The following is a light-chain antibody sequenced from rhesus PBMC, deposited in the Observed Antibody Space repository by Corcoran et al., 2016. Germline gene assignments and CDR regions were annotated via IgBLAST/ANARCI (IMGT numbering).Light chain of an antibody. CDR2: KAS. V-gene: IGKV1-22*01. Sequence: DIQMTQSPSSLPASVGYTVTITCRASQSISSSLDWYQKKPGTAPNLLIYKASNLQNGVPSRFSGGGEGSDFTLTISSLQSEDFATYYCLKYNSSPYSFGQGTKVEIK. CDR1: QSISSS. J-gene: IGKJ2*01. CDR3: LKYNSSPYS.